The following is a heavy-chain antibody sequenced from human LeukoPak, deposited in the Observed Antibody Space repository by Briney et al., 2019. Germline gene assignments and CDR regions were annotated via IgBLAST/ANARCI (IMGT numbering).Heavy chain of an antibody. V-gene: IGHV4-4*07. CDR1: GDSISDYY. CDR2: IFTTENT. CDR3: TRVGYGGYGVLDY. J-gene: IGHJ4*02. Sequence: TSSETLSLTCTVSGDSISDYYWSWIRQPAGRGLEWIGRIFTTENTDYNPSLTSRVTMSIDTSKNQFSLELRSVTAADTAVYYCTRVGYGGYGVLDYWGQGTLVTISS. D-gene: IGHD5-12*01.